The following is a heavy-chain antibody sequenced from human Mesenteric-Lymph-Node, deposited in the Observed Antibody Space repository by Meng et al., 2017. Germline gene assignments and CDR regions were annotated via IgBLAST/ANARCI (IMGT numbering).Heavy chain of an antibody. J-gene: IGHJ6*02. CDR3: ARGAITMVRGVPGPYYYYGMDV. V-gene: IGHV3-48*03. CDR1: GFTFSSYE. CDR2: ISSSGSTI. Sequence: GESLKISCAASGFTFSSYEMNWVRQAPGKGLEWVSYISSSGSTIYYADSVKGRFTISRDNAKNSLYLQMNSLRAEDTAVYYCARGAITMVRGVPGPYYYYGMDVWGQGTTVTVSS. D-gene: IGHD3-10*01.